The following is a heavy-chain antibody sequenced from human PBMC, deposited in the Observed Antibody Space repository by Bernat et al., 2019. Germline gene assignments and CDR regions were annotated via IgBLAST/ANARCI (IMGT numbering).Heavy chain of an antibody. CDR1: GGSISSYY. V-gene: IGHV4-59*01. D-gene: IGHD3-22*01. CDR3: ARTYYYDSSGYSFDY. CDR2: IYYSGST. Sequence: QVQLQESGPGLVKPSETLSLTCTVSGGSISSYYWSWIRQPPGKGLEWIGYIYYSGSTNYNPSLKSRVTMSVDTSKNQFSLKLSSVTAADTAVYYCARTYYYDSSGYSFDYWGQGTLVTVSS. J-gene: IGHJ4*02.